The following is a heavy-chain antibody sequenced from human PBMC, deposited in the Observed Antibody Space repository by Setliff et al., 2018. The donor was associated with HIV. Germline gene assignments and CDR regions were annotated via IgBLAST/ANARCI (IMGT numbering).Heavy chain of an antibody. J-gene: IGHJ3*01. CDR1: GDSVNDRSYF. Sequence: SETLSLTCTVSGDSVNDRSYFWGWIRRPPGQRLEWIGFISFAGHINYNPSLSSRVTVSRDTSRNQFSMTLTSVTAADTAVYYCARSFGWGAFNVWGQGTVVTVSS. CDR2: ISFAGHI. CDR3: ARSFGWGAFNV. V-gene: IGHV4-61*01. D-gene: IGHD6-19*01.